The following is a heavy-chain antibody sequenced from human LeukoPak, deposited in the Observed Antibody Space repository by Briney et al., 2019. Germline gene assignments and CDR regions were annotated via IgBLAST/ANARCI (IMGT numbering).Heavy chain of an antibody. V-gene: IGHV3-23*01. CDR2: ISGSGGST. CDR3: AKELDSSGYYDY. Sequence: SCKASGGTFSSYAMSWVRQAPGKGLEWVSAISGSGGSTYYADSVKGRFTISRDNSKNTLYLQMNSLRAEDTAVYYCAKELDSSGYYDYWGQGTLVTVSS. J-gene: IGHJ4*02. CDR1: GGTFSSYA. D-gene: IGHD3-22*01.